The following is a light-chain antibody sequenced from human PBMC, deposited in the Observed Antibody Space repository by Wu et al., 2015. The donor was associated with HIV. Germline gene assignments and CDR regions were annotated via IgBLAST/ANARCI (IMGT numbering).Light chain of an antibody. J-gene: IGKJ2*01. V-gene: IGKV1-39*01. CDR2: AAS. CDR3: QQSYNMQST. CDR1: QSIESY. Sequence: DIQMTQSPSSLSASVGDRVTITCRASQSIESYLNWYQHKPGKAPKLLIYAASSLQSGVPSRFSGGGSGIHFSLTISSLQLEDFATYYCQQSYNMQSTFGQGTKLQIK.